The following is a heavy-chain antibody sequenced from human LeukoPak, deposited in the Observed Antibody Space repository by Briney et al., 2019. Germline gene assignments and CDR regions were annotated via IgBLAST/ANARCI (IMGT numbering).Heavy chain of an antibody. V-gene: IGHV3-7*01. Sequence: GGSLRLSCAASGFTFSSYWMGWVRQAPGKGLEWVANIKQDGSEKYYVNSVKGRFTISRDNAKNSLYLQMNSLRAEDTAVYYCARDLPYYGSGSPGYWGQGTLVTVSS. CDR1: GFTFSSYW. CDR2: IKQDGSEK. J-gene: IGHJ4*02. CDR3: ARDLPYYGSGSPGY. D-gene: IGHD3-10*01.